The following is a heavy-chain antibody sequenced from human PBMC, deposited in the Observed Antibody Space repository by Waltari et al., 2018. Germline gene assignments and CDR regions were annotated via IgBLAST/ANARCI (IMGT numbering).Heavy chain of an antibody. CDR2: ISASTRYI. J-gene: IGHJ6*02. D-gene: IGHD3-16*01. CDR1: GFMFSAYS. Sequence: EPHLVESGGGLVKPGGSLRLSCEASGFMFSAYSMNWVRQAPGKGLEWVSSISASTRYIYYAALVEGRFTISRDNARNSLFLQINSLRAEDTAVYYCAKDNFGMDVWGQGTTVTVS. V-gene: IGHV3-21*01. CDR3: AKDNFGMDV.